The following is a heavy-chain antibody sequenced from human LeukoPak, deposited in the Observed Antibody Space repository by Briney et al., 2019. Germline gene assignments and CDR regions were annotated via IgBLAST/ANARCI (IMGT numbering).Heavy chain of an antibody. V-gene: IGHV3-48*03. CDR3: ARRIAAAGTSWFDP. Sequence: GGSLRLSCAASGFTFSSYEMNWVRQAPGKGLEWVSYISSSGSTIYYADSVKGRLTISRDNAKNSLYLQMNSLRAEDTAVYYCARRIAAAGTSWFDPWGQGTLVTVSS. D-gene: IGHD6-13*01. J-gene: IGHJ5*02. CDR1: GFTFSSYE. CDR2: ISSSGSTI.